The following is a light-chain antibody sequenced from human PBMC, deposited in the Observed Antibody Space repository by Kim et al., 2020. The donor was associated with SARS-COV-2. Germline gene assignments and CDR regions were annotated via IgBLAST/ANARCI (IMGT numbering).Light chain of an antibody. V-gene: IGLV10-54*01. J-gene: IGLJ3*02. CDR2: RRN. CDR1: WNDVGNER. CDR3: SAWDARLSAWV. Sequence: QSASLICEGNWNDVGNERSVWLQPSQGHARKLLSGRRNKWPSEISERLCASRSGRTASLTITGLQPEDEAYYYCSAWDARLSAWVFGGGTQLTVL.